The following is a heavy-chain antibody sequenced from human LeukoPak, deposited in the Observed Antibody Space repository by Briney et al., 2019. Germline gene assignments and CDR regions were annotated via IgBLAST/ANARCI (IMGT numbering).Heavy chain of an antibody. D-gene: IGHD3-16*02. CDR2: VSYSGNT. V-gene: IGHV4-39*07. CDR1: GGSISRSSYY. Sequence: SETLSLTCTGSGGSISRSSYYWGWIRQTPGMGLEWIGSVSYSGNTDYNPSLKSRVTISVDTSKNLFSLRLTSVTAADTAVYYCARDYRVSLSDTSPDDAFDVWGQGTVVTVSS. CDR3: ARDYRVSLSDTSPDDAFDV. J-gene: IGHJ3*01.